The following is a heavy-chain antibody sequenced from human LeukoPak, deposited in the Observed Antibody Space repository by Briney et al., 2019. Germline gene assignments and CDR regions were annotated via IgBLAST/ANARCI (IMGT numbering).Heavy chain of an antibody. CDR1: GGSISSYY. J-gene: IGHJ6*03. CDR3: ARSVKGAYYYYMDV. Sequence: SETLSLTCTVSGGSISSYYWSWIRQPPGKGLEWIGYIYYSGSTNYNPSLKGRVTISVDTSKNQFSLKLSSVTAADTAVYYCARSVKGAYYYYMDVWGKGTTVTVSS. D-gene: IGHD2-8*01. V-gene: IGHV4-59*08. CDR2: IYYSGST.